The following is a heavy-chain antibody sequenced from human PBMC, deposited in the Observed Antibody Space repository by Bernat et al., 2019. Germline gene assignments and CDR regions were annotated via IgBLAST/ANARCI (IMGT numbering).Heavy chain of an antibody. D-gene: IGHD6-19*01. CDR3: ARDFSGADYYYYGMDV. CDR1: GFTFSSYS. CDR2: ISSSSSYI. V-gene: IGHV3-21*01. Sequence: EVQLVESGGGLVKPGGSLRLSCAASGFTFSSYSMNWVRQAPGKGLEWVSSISSSSSYIYYADSVKGRFTISRDNAKHSLYLQMNSLRAEDTAVYYCARDFSGADYYYYGMDVWGPGTTVTVSS. J-gene: IGHJ6*02.